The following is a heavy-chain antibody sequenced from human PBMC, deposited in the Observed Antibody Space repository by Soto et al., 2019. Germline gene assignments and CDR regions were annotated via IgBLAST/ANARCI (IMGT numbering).Heavy chain of an antibody. D-gene: IGHD6-19*01. V-gene: IGHV3-7*01. Sequence: GGSLRLSCVASGFTFSDYWMTWVRQAPGKGLEWVANINLDGSDKHYVDSVKGRFTISRDNAGNSLYLQLGGLRADDSAVYYCARGSGWFNYWGQGTLVTVSS. CDR3: ARGSGWFNY. J-gene: IGHJ4*02. CDR2: INLDGSDK. CDR1: GFTFSDYW.